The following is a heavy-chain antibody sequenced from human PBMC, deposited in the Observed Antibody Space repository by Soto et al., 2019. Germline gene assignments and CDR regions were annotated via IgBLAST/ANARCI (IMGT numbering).Heavy chain of an antibody. Sequence: QVQLVQSGAEVRRPGSSVRVSCKASGGTFSSSTISWVRQAPGQGLEWAGGITPIFGRANYAQKFQGRGTITADESTSTAYMELSSLRSEDTALYFCARGWGSASTPYYYAYWGQGTSVTASS. CDR2: ITPIFGRA. V-gene: IGHV1-69*01. CDR1: GGTFSSST. D-gene: IGHD3-22*01. J-gene: IGHJ1*01. CDR3: ARGWGSASTPYYYAY.